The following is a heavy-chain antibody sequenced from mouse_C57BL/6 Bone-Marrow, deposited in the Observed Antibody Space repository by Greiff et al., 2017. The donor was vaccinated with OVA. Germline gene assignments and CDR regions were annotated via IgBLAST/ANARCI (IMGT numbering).Heavy chain of an antibody. CDR3: ARNWKPYYYAMDY. V-gene: IGHV1-4*01. J-gene: IGHJ4*01. CDR1: GYTFTSYT. CDR2: INPSSGYT. D-gene: IGHD4-1*01. Sequence: QVQLQQSGAELARPGASVKMSCKASGYTFTSYTMHWVKQRPGQGLEWIGYINPSSGYTKYNQKFKDKATLTADKSSSTAYMQLSSLTSEDSAVYYCARNWKPYYYAMDYWGQGTSVTVSS.